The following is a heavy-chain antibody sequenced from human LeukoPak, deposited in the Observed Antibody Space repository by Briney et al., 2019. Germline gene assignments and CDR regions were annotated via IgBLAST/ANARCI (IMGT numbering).Heavy chain of an antibody. D-gene: IGHD6-19*01. V-gene: IGHV3-7*01. CDR1: GFTFSSYW. Sequence: PGGSLRLSCAASGFTFSSYWMSWVRQAPGKGLEWVANIKLDGSEKYYVDPVKGRFTISRDNAKKSLYLQMNSLRAEDTAVYYCARDKASLAGYSSGVDYWGQGTLVTVSS. J-gene: IGHJ4*02. CDR3: ARDKASLAGYSSGVDY. CDR2: IKLDGSEK.